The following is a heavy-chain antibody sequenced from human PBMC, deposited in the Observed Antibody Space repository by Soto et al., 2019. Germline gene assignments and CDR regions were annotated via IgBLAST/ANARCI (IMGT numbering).Heavy chain of an antibody. Sequence: EVQLVESGGGLVKPGGSLRLSCAASGFTFSSYSMNWVRQAPGKGLEWVSSISSSSSYIYYADSVKGRFTISRDNAKNSLYLQMNSLRAEDTAVYYCARDRTPGIAVAGLDYWGQGTLVTVSS. CDR2: ISSSSSYI. V-gene: IGHV3-21*01. CDR1: GFTFSSYS. D-gene: IGHD6-19*01. J-gene: IGHJ4*02. CDR3: ARDRTPGIAVAGLDY.